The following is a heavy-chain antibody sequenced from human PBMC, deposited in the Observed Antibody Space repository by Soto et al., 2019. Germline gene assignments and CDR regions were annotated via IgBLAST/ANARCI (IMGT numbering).Heavy chain of an antibody. CDR2: ISAYNGNT. CDR3: ARDYGDYRNRGDVDY. CDR1: GYTFTSYG. Sequence: QVQLVQSGAEVKKPGASVKVSCKASGYTFTSYGISWVRQAPGEGLEWMGWISAYNGNTNNAQKLQGRVTMTTDTSTSTAYMELRSLRSDDTAVYYCARDYGDYRNRGDVDYWGQGTLVTVSS. D-gene: IGHD4-17*01. V-gene: IGHV1-18*01. J-gene: IGHJ4*02.